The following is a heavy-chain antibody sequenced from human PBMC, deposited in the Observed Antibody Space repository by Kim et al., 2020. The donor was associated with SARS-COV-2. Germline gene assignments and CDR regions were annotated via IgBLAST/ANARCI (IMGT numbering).Heavy chain of an antibody. CDR3: ARAGYYDSSGHYFDFPVDR. Sequence: GGSLRLSCAPSGFSVRNTYLSWVRQAPGKGLEWVSLIFSDGRTFYADSVKGRFTVSKDNSKDTLYLQMNSLGAEDTAVYFCARAGYYDSSGHYFDFPVDRWGQRTLVTVSS. J-gene: IGHJ5*02. CDR1: GFSVRNTY. D-gene: IGHD3-22*01. CDR2: IFSDGRT. V-gene: IGHV3-66*01.